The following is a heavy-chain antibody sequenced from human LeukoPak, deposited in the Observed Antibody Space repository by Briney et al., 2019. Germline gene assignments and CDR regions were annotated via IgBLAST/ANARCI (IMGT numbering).Heavy chain of an antibody. D-gene: IGHD4-11*01. CDR3: AREGPGYSNYDTDPDAFDI. V-gene: IGHV4-59*01. Sequence: SETLSLTCTVSGGSISSYYWSWIRQPPGKGLEWIGYIYYSGSTNYSPSLKSRVTISVDTSKNQFSLKLSSVTAADTAVYYCAREGPGYSNYDTDPDAFDIWGQGTMVTVSS. J-gene: IGHJ3*02. CDR1: GGSISSYY. CDR2: IYYSGST.